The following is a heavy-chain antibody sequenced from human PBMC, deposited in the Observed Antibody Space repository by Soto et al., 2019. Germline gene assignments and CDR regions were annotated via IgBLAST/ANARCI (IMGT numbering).Heavy chain of an antibody. J-gene: IGHJ4*02. CDR2: IYPADSDT. CDR1: GYSFTDYW. CDR3: ARLYSTSPGY. Sequence: GESLKISCKASGYSFTDYWIAWVRQMPGKGLEWMGIIYPADSDTRYSPSFQGQVTISADRSISTAYLQWSSLKASDTAMYYSARLYSTSPGYWGQGTLVTVSS. V-gene: IGHV5-51*01. D-gene: IGHD6-13*01.